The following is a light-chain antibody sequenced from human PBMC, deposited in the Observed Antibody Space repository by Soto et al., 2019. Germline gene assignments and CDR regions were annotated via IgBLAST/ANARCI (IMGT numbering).Light chain of an antibody. CDR2: GAS. J-gene: IGKJ1*01. CDR1: QSVRSN. CDR3: HQRQSWPRT. V-gene: IGKV3-15*01. Sequence: EIVKTQSTATLYVSPSERVTLSCRASQSVRSNLAWYQQKPGQAPRLLIYGASTRATGLPARFSGSGSGTDFTLTISSLQSEDFAVYYCHQRQSWPRTIGQGTKVDIK.